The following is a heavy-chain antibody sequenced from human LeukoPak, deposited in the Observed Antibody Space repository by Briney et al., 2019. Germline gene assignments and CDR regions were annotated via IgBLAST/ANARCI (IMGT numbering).Heavy chain of an antibody. CDR2: INPNSGGT. CDR3: ARHPYSGSYHFDY. D-gene: IGHD1-26*01. Sequence: ASVTVSCTASGYTFTGKCIHWVRQAPGQGLEWMGWINPNSGGTNSAQKFQGRVTMTRDTSISTAYMELSRLTSDDTAVYYCARHPYSGSYHFDYWGQGTLVTVSS. J-gene: IGHJ4*02. CDR1: GYTFTGKC. V-gene: IGHV1-2*02.